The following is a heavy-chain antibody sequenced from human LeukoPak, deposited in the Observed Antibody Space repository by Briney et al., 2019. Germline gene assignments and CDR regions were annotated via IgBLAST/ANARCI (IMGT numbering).Heavy chain of an antibody. J-gene: IGHJ6*02. V-gene: IGHV4-59*08. D-gene: IGHD1-14*01. CDR3: ARLNHYYYYGMDV. CDR1: GGSISSYY. CDR2: IYYSGST. Sequence: SETLSLTCTVSGGSISSYYWSWIRQPPGKGVEWIGYIYYSGSTNYNPSLKSRVTISVDTSKNQFSLKLSSVTAADTAVYYCARLNHYYYYGMDVWGQGTTVTVSS.